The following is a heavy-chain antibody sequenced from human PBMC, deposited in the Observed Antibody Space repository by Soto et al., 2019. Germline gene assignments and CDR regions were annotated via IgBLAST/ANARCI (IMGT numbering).Heavy chain of an antibody. J-gene: IGHJ4*02. Sequence: PWETLSLTCAVSGGSISSSNWWSWVRQPPGKGLEWIGEIYHSGSTNYNPSLKSRVTISVDKSKNQFSLKLSSVTAADTAVYYCALTGARRSYFDYWGQGTLVTVSS. CDR1: GGSISSSNW. D-gene: IGHD1-20*01. CDR3: ALTGARRSYFDY. V-gene: IGHV4-4*02. CDR2: IYHSGST.